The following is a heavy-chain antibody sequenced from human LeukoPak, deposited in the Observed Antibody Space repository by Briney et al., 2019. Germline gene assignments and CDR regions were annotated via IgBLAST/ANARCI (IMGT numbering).Heavy chain of an antibody. Sequence: GGSLRLSCAASGFTFSSYGMSWVRQAPGKGLEWVSAISGSGGSTYYADSVKGRFTISRDNAKNSLYLQMNSLRAEDTAVYYYARDDRATVARLFDYWGQGTLVTVSS. J-gene: IGHJ4*02. CDR2: ISGSGGST. D-gene: IGHD6-19*01. CDR1: GFTFSSYG. CDR3: ARDDRATVARLFDY. V-gene: IGHV3-23*01.